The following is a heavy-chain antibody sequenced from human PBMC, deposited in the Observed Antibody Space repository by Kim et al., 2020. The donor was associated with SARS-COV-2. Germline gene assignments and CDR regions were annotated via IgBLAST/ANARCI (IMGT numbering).Heavy chain of an antibody. J-gene: IGHJ6*02. V-gene: IGHV3-21*01. D-gene: IGHD2-2*01. CDR3: ARNLVPATKTYGMDV. Sequence: GGSLRLSCAGSGFTFSTYSMNWVRQAPGKGLEWVSSISSSSDYIYYAESVKGRFTISRDNAKDSLFLQMDSLRAEDTAVYYCARNLVPATKTYGMDVWGQGTTVAVSS. CDR1: GFTFSTYS. CDR2: ISSSSDYI.